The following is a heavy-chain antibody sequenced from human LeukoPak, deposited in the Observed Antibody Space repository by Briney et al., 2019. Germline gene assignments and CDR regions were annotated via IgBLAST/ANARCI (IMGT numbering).Heavy chain of an antibody. CDR1: GGSISSSNYY. D-gene: IGHD3-10*01. J-gene: IGHJ4*02. Sequence: PSETLSLTCTVSGGSISSSNYYWSWIRQPAGKGLEWIGRIYTSGSTNSNPSLKSRVTISVDTSKNQFSVKLSSVTAADTAVYYCARFLNGVFDYWGQGTLVTVSS. CDR2: IYTSGST. CDR3: ARFLNGVFDY. V-gene: IGHV4-61*02.